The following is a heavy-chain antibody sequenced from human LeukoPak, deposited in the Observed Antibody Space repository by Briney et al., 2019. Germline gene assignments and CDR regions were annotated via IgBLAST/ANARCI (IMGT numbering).Heavy chain of an antibody. J-gene: IGHJ4*02. Sequence: PSETLSLTCTVSGGSISSYYWNWIRQPPGKGLEWIGYIYYSGSTNYNPSLKSRVTISVDTSKNQFSLKLSSVTAADTAVYYCARGKIGDLAPPIVVVPAATFDYWGQGTLVTVSS. V-gene: IGHV4-59*12. CDR2: IYYSGST. CDR3: ARGKIGDLAPPIVVVPAATFDY. D-gene: IGHD2-2*01. CDR1: GGSISSYY.